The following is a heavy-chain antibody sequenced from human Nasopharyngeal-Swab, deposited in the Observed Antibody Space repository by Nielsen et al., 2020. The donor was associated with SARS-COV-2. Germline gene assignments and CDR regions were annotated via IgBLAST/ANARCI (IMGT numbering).Heavy chain of an antibody. CDR3: ARGDSSSSTGVDY. CDR2: ISYDGSNK. J-gene: IGHJ4*02. Sequence: WIRQPPGKGLERVAVISYDGSNKYYADSAKGRFTISRDSSKNTLYLQMNSLRAEDTAVYYCARGDSSSSTGVDYWGQGTLVTVSS. D-gene: IGHD6-6*01. V-gene: IGHV3-30-3*01.